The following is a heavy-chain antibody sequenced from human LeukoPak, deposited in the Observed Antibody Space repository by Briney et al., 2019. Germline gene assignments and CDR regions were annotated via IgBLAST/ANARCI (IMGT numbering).Heavy chain of an antibody. Sequence: PGGSLRLSCAASGFTFASYAMTWVRQAPGKGLEWVSAVSGSGGSTYSADSVKGRFTISRDNSKNTLYLQINSLRAEDTAEYYCARDGTAMVITNGYFDYWGQGTLVTVSS. CDR2: VSGSGGST. D-gene: IGHD5-18*01. J-gene: IGHJ4*02. CDR3: ARDGTAMVITNGYFDY. V-gene: IGHV3-23*01. CDR1: GFTFASYA.